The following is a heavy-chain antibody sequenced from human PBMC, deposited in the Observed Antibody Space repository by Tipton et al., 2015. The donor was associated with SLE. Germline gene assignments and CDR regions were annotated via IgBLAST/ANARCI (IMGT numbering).Heavy chain of an antibody. CDR3: ARGGVDGYDYFDH. D-gene: IGHD5-12*01. CDR2: MSYSGST. J-gene: IGHJ4*02. CDR1: GGSISSDDYY. Sequence: TLSLTCTVSGGSISSDDYYWTWIRQHPGKGLEWIGHMSYSGSTYYNPSLKSRITISVDTSKNHFSLKLSSVTAADTAVYYCARGGVDGYDYFDHWGQGTLVTVSS. V-gene: IGHV4-31*03.